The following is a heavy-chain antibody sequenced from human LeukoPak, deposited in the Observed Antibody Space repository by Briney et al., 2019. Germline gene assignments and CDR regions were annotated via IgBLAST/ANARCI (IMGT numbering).Heavy chain of an antibody. CDR2: IRSKANSYAT. Sequence: GGSLRLSCAASGFTFSGSAMHWVRQASGKGLGWVGRIRSKANSYATAYAASVKGRFTISRDDSKNTAYLQMNSLKTEDTAVYYCTRPGYSGYDYNYWGQGTLVTVSS. D-gene: IGHD5-12*01. J-gene: IGHJ4*02. CDR1: GFTFSGSA. V-gene: IGHV3-73*01. CDR3: TRPGYSGYDYNY.